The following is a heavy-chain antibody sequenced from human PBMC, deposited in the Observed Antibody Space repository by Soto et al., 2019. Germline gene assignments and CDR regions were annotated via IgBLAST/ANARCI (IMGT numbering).Heavy chain of an antibody. Sequence: GGSLRLSCAASGFTFSSYWMSWVRQAPGKGLEWVANIKQDGSEKYYVDSVKGRFTISRDNAKNSLYLQMNSLRAEDTAVYYCARDRMVLVPAAPWFDPWGQGTLVTVSS. CDR2: IKQDGSEK. V-gene: IGHV3-7*01. J-gene: IGHJ5*02. CDR1: GFTFSSYW. CDR3: ARDRMVLVPAAPWFDP. D-gene: IGHD2-2*01.